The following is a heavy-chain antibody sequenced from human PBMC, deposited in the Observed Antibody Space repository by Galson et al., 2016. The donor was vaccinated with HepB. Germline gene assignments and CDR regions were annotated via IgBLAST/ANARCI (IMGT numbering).Heavy chain of an antibody. J-gene: IGHJ4*02. D-gene: IGHD3-16*01. CDR2: IMSITDGGTA. Sequence: SLRLSCAASGFIFTKYWMAWVRQAPGKGLEWVGRIMSITDGGTAIYAAPVKGRFTISRDDSKTTLYLQMNSLKTEDTAVYYCTAQRGAGYWGQGTLVTVSS. CDR1: GFIFTKYW. V-gene: IGHV3-15*01. CDR3: TAQRGAGY.